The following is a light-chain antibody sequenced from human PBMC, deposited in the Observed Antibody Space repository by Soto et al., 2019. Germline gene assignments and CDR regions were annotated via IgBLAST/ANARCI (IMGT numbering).Light chain of an antibody. J-gene: IGKJ2*01. Sequence: EIVLTQSPGTLSLSPRERATLSFRARQSVSSSYLAWYQQKPGQAPRLLIYGASSRATGIPDRFSGSGSGTEFTLTISRLEPEDFAVYYCQQYGSSPLYTFGQGTQLQIK. CDR1: QSVSSSY. V-gene: IGKV3-20*01. CDR2: GAS. CDR3: QQYGSSPLYT.